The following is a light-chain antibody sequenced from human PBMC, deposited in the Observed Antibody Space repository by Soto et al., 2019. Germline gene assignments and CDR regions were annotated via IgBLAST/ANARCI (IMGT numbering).Light chain of an antibody. CDR1: SSNIGSNT. CDR3: AAWDDSLNGYV. Sequence: QSVLTQPPSASGTPGQRVTISCSGSSSNIGSNTVNWYQQLPGTAPKLLIYTNNQRPSGVPDRFSGSKSGTSASLAISGLQSVDEADYCCAAWDDSLNGYVFGTGTKVTVL. J-gene: IGLJ1*01. V-gene: IGLV1-44*01. CDR2: TNN.